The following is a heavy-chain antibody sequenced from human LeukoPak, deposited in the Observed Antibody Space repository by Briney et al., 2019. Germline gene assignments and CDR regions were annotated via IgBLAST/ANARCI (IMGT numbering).Heavy chain of an antibody. Sequence: SETLSLTCTVSGGSISSYYWSWIRQPAGKGLEWIGRIYTSGSTNYNPSLKSRVTISVDKSKNQFSLKLSSVTAADTAVYYCARSMAVAGTHCWGQGTLVTVSS. CDR1: GGSISSYY. J-gene: IGHJ4*02. CDR3: ARSMAVAGTHC. CDR2: IYTSGST. D-gene: IGHD6-19*01. V-gene: IGHV4-4*07.